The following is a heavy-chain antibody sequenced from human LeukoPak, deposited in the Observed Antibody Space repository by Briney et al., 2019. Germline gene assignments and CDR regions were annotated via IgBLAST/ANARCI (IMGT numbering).Heavy chain of an antibody. J-gene: IGHJ4*02. V-gene: IGHV3-23*01. CDR3: AREGYYDSSGYPDY. CDR1: GFTFTNYA. CDR2: ISSGGFAT. D-gene: IGHD3-22*01. Sequence: GGSLRLSCAASGFTFTNYAMSWVRQAPGKGLEWVSAISSGGFATYYADSVKGRFTVSRDNAKNSLYLQMNSLRAEDTAVYYCAREGYYDSSGYPDYWGQGTLVTVSS.